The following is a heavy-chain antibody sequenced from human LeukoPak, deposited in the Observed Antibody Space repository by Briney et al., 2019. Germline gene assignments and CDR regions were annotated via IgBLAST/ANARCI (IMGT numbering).Heavy chain of an antibody. CDR1: GFTFSSYG. Sequence: GGSLRLSCAASGFTFSSYGMHWVRQAPGKGLEWVAVISYDGSNKYYADSVKGRFTISRDNSKNTLYLQMNSLRAEDTAVYYCAKDQGYSSSWAFDYWGQGTLVTVSS. D-gene: IGHD6-13*01. V-gene: IGHV3-30*18. J-gene: IGHJ4*02. CDR3: AKDQGYSSSWAFDY. CDR2: ISYDGSNK.